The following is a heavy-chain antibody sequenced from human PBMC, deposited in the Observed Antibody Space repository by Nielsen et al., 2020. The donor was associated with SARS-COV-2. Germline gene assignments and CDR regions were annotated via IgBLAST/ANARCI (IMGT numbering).Heavy chain of an antibody. D-gene: IGHD2-2*02. CDR3: ARGHSYCSSTSCYMRIDAFDI. CDR2: IDGNGFRT. V-gene: IGHV3-20*04. Sequence: GGSLRLSCEAFGFSLNDYGMSWVRQAPGKGLEWVSTIDGNGFRTYYADSVKGRFTISRDNAKNSLYLQMNSLRAEDTAVYYCARGHSYCSSTSCYMRIDAFDIWGQGTMVTVSS. CDR1: GFSLNDYG. J-gene: IGHJ3*02.